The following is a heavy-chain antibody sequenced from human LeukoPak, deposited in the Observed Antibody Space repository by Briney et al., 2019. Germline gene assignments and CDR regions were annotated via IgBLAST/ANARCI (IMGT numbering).Heavy chain of an antibody. J-gene: IGHJ4*02. Sequence: GGSLRLSCAASGFIVSSNYLNWVRQAPGKGLEWVGRIKSKTDGGTTDYAAPVKGRFTISRDDSKNTLYLQMNSLKTEDTAVYYCARDYYFDYWGQGTLVTVSS. CDR1: GFIVSSNY. V-gene: IGHV3-15*01. D-gene: IGHD3/OR15-3a*01. CDR3: ARDYYFDY. CDR2: IKSKTDGGTT.